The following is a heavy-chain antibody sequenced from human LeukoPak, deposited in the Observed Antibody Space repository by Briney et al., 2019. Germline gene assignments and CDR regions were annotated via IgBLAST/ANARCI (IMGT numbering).Heavy chain of an antibody. CDR3: ARGRGNYYYYGMDV. Sequence: SETLSLTCTVSGGSIGSITSSQYYWGRIRQPPGKGLQWIGSIFHTGSTYYNPSLKSRVTISVDTSKNQFSLKLTSVTAADTAMYYCARGRGNYYYYGMDVWGQGTTVTVSS. D-gene: IGHD6-25*01. V-gene: IGHV4-39*01. CDR2: IFHTGST. CDR1: GGSIGSITSSQYY. J-gene: IGHJ6*02.